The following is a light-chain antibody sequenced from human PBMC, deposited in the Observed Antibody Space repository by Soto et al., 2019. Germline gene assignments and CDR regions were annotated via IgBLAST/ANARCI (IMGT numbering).Light chain of an antibody. J-gene: IGKJ5*01. CDR2: DAS. CDR3: HHRTNWPPVT. V-gene: IGKV3-11*01. Sequence: EIVLTQSPATLSLSPGERAALSCRASQSVGSHLAWYQQKPGQPPRLLIYDASNRATGIPARFSGSGSGTDCTLTISSIEPEDFAVYYCHHRTNWPPVTFGQGTRLEIK. CDR1: QSVGSH.